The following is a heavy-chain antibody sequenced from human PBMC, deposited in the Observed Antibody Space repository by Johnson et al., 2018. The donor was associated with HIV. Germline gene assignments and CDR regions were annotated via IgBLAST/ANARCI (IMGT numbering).Heavy chain of an antibody. CDR2: ITWNSGEI. J-gene: IGHJ3*02. CDR1: GFTFDDYA. Sequence: VQLVESGGGSVQPGRSLRLSCAASGFTFDDYAMHWVRQAPGRGLEWVSGITWNSGEIDYADSVEGRFTISRDNTKNSLYLQMNSLRAEDTALYYCAKVKSWGLDAFDIWGQGTMVTVSS. CDR3: AKVKSWGLDAFDI. V-gene: IGHV3-9*01. D-gene: IGHD7-27*01.